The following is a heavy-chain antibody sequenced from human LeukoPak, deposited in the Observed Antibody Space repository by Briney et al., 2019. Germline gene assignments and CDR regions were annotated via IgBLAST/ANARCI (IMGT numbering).Heavy chain of an antibody. J-gene: IGHJ4*02. CDR1: DFNFNSYT. Sequence: GGSLGLSCTASDFNFNSYTIDWVRQAPGKGLEWVSSISSRSSYIYYADALRGRFTTSRDNARNSVYLQMDGLRVEDTAVYYCAKIDDYYKHFDSWGQGTLVTVSS. CDR3: AKIDDYYKHFDS. CDR2: ISSRSSYI. V-gene: IGHV3-21*01. D-gene: IGHD2-21*02.